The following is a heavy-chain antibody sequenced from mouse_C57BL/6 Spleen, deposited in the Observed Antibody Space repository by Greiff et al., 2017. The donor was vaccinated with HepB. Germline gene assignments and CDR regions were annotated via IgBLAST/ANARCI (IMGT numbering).Heavy chain of an antibody. CDR3: VRQGFYYSYWYFDV. D-gene: IGHD1-1*01. V-gene: IGHV10-1*01. J-gene: IGHJ1*03. Sequence: DVKLVESGGGLVQPKGSLKLSCAASGFSFNTYAMNWVRQAPGKGLEWVARIRSKSNNYATYYADSVKDRFTISRDDSESMLYLQMNNLKTEDTAMYYCVRQGFYYSYWYFDVWGTGTTVTVSS. CDR2: IRSKSNNYAT. CDR1: GFSFNTYA.